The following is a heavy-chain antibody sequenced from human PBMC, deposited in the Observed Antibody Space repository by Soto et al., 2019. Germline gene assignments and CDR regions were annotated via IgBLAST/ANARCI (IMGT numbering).Heavy chain of an antibody. CDR1: GGSISSSSYY. Sequence: SETLSLTCTVSGGSISSSSYYWGWIRQPPGKGLEWIGYIYYSGSTNYNPSLKSRVTISVDTSKNQFSLKLSSVTAADTAVYYCARQGRQQLAFDYWGQGTLVTVSS. D-gene: IGHD6-13*01. J-gene: IGHJ4*02. CDR2: IYYSGST. V-gene: IGHV4-61*05. CDR3: ARQGRQQLAFDY.